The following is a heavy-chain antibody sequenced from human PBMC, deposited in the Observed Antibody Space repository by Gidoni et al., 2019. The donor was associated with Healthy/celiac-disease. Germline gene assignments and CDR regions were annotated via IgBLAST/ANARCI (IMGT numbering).Heavy chain of an antibody. CDR1: GFTFSSYW. CDR2: INQVGSEK. Sequence: EVQLVESGGGLVQPGGSLRLSCAASGFTFSSYWMRWVRQAPGQGLEWLANINQVGSEKYYVDSGNARFTISRDNAKNSLYLQMNSLRAEDTAVYYCARDDRGYDFWSGYYVFARNDYWGQGTLVTVSS. V-gene: IGHV3-7*01. CDR3: ARDDRGYDFWSGYYVFARNDY. D-gene: IGHD3-3*01. J-gene: IGHJ4*02.